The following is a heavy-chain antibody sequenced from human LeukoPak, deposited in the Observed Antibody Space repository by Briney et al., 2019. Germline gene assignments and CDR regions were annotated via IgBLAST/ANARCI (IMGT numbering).Heavy chain of an antibody. D-gene: IGHD5/OR15-5a*01. CDR2: INHSGST. CDR1: GGSFSGYY. J-gene: IGHJ4*02. V-gene: IGHV4-34*01. CDR3: ARTSVYGDY. Sequence: SETLSLTCAVYGGSFSGYYWSWIRQPPGKGLEWIGEINHSGSTNYNPSLKSRVTISVDTSKNQFSLKLSSVTAADTAVYYCARTSVYGDYWGQGTPVTVSS.